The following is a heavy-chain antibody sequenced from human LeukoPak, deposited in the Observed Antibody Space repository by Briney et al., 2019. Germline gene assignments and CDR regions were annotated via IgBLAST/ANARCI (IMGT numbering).Heavy chain of an antibody. Sequence: SETLSLTCGVSGGSITNTNYWTWVRQPPGKGLEWIGEVNLQGSTNYNPSLMGRVAISVDTYENHISLQLTSVTAADTAVYYCAREGGPYRPLDYSGQGTLATVSS. CDR3: AREGGPYRPLDY. CDR2: VNLQGST. J-gene: IGHJ4*02. CDR1: GGSITNTNY. V-gene: IGHV4-4*02.